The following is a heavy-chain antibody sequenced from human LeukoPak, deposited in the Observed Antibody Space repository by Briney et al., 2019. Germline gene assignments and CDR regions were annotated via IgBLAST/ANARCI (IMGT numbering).Heavy chain of an antibody. Sequence: SPTLSLTCTVSGGSISSYYWSWIRQPTGKGLEWIGRIYTSGTTNYNPSITSRVTMSVDTSKNQFSLILSAVTAADTVLYYCATHGYGDPFDYWGQGTLVSVSS. V-gene: IGHV4-4*07. D-gene: IGHD4-17*01. J-gene: IGHJ4*02. CDR3: ATHGYGDPFDY. CDR2: IYTSGTT. CDR1: GGSISSYY.